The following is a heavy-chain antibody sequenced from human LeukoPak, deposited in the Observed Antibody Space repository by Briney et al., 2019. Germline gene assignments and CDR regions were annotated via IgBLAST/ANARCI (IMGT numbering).Heavy chain of an antibody. Sequence: KTSETLSLTCTVSGGSISSYYWSWIRQPPGKGLEWIGYIYYSGSTNYNPSLKSRVTISVDTSKNQFSLKLSSVTAADTAVYYCAREALRGDYVWGSYRLYYFDYWGQGTLVTVSS. D-gene: IGHD3-16*02. CDR3: AREALRGDYVWGSYRLYYFDY. J-gene: IGHJ4*02. CDR1: GGSISSYY. CDR2: IYYSGST. V-gene: IGHV4-59*01.